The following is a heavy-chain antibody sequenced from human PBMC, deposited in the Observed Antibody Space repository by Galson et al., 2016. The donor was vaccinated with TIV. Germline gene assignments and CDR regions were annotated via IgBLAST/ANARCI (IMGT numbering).Heavy chain of an antibody. CDR3: AKVPSSGFSYYYGWDV. V-gene: IGHV3-23*01. CDR1: GFTFSSHA. J-gene: IGHJ6*02. Sequence: SLRLSCAASGFTFSSHAMTWVRQAPGKGLEWVSAISGSGATTHYADSVKGRLTISRDNSRNTLYVQMDSLRAEDTALYYCAKVPSSGFSYYYGWDVWGQGTTVTVS. D-gene: IGHD3-10*01. CDR2: ISGSGATT.